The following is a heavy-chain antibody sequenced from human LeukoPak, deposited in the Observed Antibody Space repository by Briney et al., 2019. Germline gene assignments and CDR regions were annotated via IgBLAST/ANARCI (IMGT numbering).Heavy chain of an antibody. CDR1: GYTFTSYY. CDR2: INPSGGST. V-gene: IGHV1-46*01. D-gene: IGHD4-17*01. J-gene: IGHJ5*02. CDR3: ARDGYGDYPPINWFDP. Sequence: GASVKVSCKASGYTFTSYYMHWVRQAPGQGLEWMGIINPSGGSTSYAQKFQGRVTMTRNTSTSTVYMELSSLRSEDTAVYYCARDGYGDYPPINWFDPWGQGTLVTVSS.